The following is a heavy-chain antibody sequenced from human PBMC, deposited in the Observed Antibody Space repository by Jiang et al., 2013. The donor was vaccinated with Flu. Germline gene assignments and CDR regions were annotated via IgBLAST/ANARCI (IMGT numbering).Heavy chain of an antibody. D-gene: IGHD2-15*01. CDR3: ARDAVVAAATAWFDP. V-gene: IGHV1-46*01. Sequence: VQLVESGAEVKKPGDSIKISCKASGYPFSAYFIHWVRQAPGQRLEWMGIINPTGGAADYAQKFKGRVTMTSDTSTSTVYMELGNLRSDDTAVYYCARDAVVAAATAWFDPWG. J-gene: IGHJ5*02. CDR1: GYPFSAYF. CDR2: INPTGGAA.